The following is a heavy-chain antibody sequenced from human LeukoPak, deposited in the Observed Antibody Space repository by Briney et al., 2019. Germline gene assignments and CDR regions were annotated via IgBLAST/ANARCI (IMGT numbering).Heavy chain of an antibody. CDR1: GFTFSSYW. Sequence: TGGSLRLSCAASGFTFSSYWMSWVRQAPGKGLEWVANIKQDGSEKYYVDSVKGRFAVSRDNAKNSLSLQMNILRLEDTAVYYCAGGVSWTFDNWGRGALVIVSS. J-gene: IGHJ4*02. V-gene: IGHV3-7*04. CDR3: AGGVSWTFDN. CDR2: IKQDGSEK. D-gene: IGHD6-13*01.